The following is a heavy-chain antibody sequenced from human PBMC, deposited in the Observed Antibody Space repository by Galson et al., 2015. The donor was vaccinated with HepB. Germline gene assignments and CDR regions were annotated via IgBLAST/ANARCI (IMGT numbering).Heavy chain of an antibody. J-gene: IGHJ4*02. CDR2: ITPSGDNT. D-gene: IGHD6-19*01. CDR1: GFTFSYYA. V-gene: IGHV3-23*01. Sequence: SLRLSCAASGFTFSYYAMSWVRQAPGKGLEWVSAITPSGDNTFSAASMKGRFTISRDNSRNTLFLHMNSLRADDTAIYFCAKVFPEKTDGWYRQALYYFDSWGQGTRVTVSS. CDR3: AKVFPEKTDGWYRQALYYFDS.